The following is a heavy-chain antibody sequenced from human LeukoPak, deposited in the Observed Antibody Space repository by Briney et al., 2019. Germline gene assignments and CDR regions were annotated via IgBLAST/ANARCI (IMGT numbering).Heavy chain of an antibody. D-gene: IGHD3-3*01. CDR3: ARLDAIFGVVIIYAEGWFDP. V-gene: IGHV4-38-2*02. Sequence: SETLSLTCTVSGYSISSGYYWGWIRQAPGRGLEWIGSIYHSGSTYYNPSLKSRVTISVDTSKNQFSLKLSSVTAADTAVYYCARLDAIFGVVIIYAEGWFDPWGQGTLVTVSS. J-gene: IGHJ5*02. CDR1: GYSISSGYY. CDR2: IYHSGST.